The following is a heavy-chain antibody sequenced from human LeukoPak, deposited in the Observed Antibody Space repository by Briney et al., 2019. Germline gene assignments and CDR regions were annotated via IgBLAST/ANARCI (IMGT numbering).Heavy chain of an antibody. Sequence: GGSLRLSCAASGFILSYYGMHWVRQAPGKGLEWLAVIWPDGTIQYYADPVKGRFTISRDNSKNTLYLQLTGLRADDSAVFYCARHNHDWGWDFWGQGAQVTVSS. J-gene: IGHJ4*02. CDR3: ARHNHDWGWDF. V-gene: IGHV3-33*01. CDR2: IWPDGTIQ. D-gene: IGHD2-8*02. CDR1: GFILSYYG.